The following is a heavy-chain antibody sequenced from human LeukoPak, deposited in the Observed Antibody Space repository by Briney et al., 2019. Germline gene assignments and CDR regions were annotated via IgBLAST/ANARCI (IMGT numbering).Heavy chain of an antibody. CDR1: GGSFSGYY. J-gene: IGHJ4*02. CDR3: ARGGGRDFDY. CDR2: INHSDST. Sequence: PSETLSLTCAVYGGSFSGYYWTWVRQPPGKGLEWIGDINHSDSTNYNPSLKSRVTISVDTSKNHFSLKLSTVTAADTAVYYCARGGGRDFDYWGQGNLVTVSS. V-gene: IGHV4-34*01. D-gene: IGHD2-15*01.